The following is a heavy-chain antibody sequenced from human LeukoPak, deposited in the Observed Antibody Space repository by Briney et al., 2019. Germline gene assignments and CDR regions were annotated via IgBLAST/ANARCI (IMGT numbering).Heavy chain of an antibody. Sequence: PSETLSLTCAVYGGSFSGYYWSWIRQPPGKGLEWIGEINHSGSTNYNPSLKSRVTISVDTSKNQFSLKLGSVTAADAAVYYCARGLPKYYYDRSRGSERLDYWGQGTLVTVSS. J-gene: IGHJ4*02. CDR1: GGSFSGYY. CDR3: ARGLPKYYYDRSRGSERLDY. CDR2: INHSGST. D-gene: IGHD3-22*01. V-gene: IGHV4-34*01.